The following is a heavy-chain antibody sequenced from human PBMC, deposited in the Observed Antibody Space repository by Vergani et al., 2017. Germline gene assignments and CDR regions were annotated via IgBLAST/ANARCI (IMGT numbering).Heavy chain of an antibody. J-gene: IGHJ3*02. CDR3: ARDLSESLQWSSSGDDAFDI. CDR1: GYTFTGYY. V-gene: IGHV1-2*02. Sequence: QVQLVQSGAEVKKPGASVKVSCKASGYTFTGYYMHWVRQAPGQGLEWMGWINPNSGGTNYAQKFQGRVTMTRDTSISTAYMELSRLRSDDTAVYFCARDLSESLQWSSSGDDAFDIWGQGTMVTVSS. CDR2: INPNSGGT. D-gene: IGHD6-25*01.